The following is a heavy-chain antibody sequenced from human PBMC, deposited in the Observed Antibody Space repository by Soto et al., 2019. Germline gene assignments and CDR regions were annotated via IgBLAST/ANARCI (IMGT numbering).Heavy chain of an antibody. V-gene: IGHV3-23*01. J-gene: IGHJ4*01. Sequence: GGALRVSCSASGFTLSSYGMSWVRQAPGKGLEWVSSISGSGGSTYYADSVKGRFTISRDNSKNTLYLQMNSLRAEDTAVYYCARAREPEYSSSIFFDYWGRGTVVTVSS. CDR3: ARAREPEYSSSIFFDY. D-gene: IGHD6-6*01. CDR2: ISGSGGST. CDR1: GFTLSSYG.